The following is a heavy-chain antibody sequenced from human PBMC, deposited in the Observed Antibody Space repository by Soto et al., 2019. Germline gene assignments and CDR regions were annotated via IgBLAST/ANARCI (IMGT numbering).Heavy chain of an antibody. V-gene: IGHV3-30-3*01. J-gene: IGHJ6*02. CDR2: ISYDGSNK. CDR3: ARGGPRYCSGGSCSAMYGMDV. CDR1: GFTFSSYA. D-gene: IGHD2-15*01. Sequence: QVQLVESGGGVVQPGRSLRLSCAASGFTFSSYAMHWVRQAPGKGLEWVAVISYDGSNKYYADPVKGRFTISRDNSKNTLYLQMNSLRAEDTAVYYCARGGPRYCSGGSCSAMYGMDVWGQGTTVTVSS.